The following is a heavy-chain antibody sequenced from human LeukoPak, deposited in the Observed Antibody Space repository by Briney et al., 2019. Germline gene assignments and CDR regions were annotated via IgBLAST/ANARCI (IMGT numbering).Heavy chain of an antibody. J-gene: IGHJ4*02. CDR1: GFTFSSYS. CDR3: ARRYGDFSPDDY. Sequence: GGSLRLSCAASGFTFSSYSMNWVRQAPGKGLEWVSSISSSSTYIYYADSVKGRFTISRDNAKNSLYLQMNILRAEDTAVYYCARRYGDFSPDDYWGLGTLVTVSS. V-gene: IGHV3-21*01. D-gene: IGHD4-17*01. CDR2: ISSSSTYI.